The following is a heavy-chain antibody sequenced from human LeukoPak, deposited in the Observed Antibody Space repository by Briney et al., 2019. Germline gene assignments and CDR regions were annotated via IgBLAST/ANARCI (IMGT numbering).Heavy chain of an antibody. CDR3: ARYGSGRNYIDPFDF. CDR1: GFSFSKHA. CDR2: ISGGSDII. V-gene: IGHV3-48*01. J-gene: IGHJ4*02. Sequence: GGSLRLSCAASGFSFSKHAMNWVRQAPGKGLEWISHISGGSDIIEYADSVRGRFTISRDNGRGSLYLQMNSLRVEDTAVYYCARYGSGRNYIDPFDFWGQGTLVAVSS. D-gene: IGHD3-10*01.